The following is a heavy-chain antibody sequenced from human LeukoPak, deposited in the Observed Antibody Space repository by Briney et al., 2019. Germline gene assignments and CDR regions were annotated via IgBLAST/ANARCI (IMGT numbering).Heavy chain of an antibody. CDR2: ISSSGST. CDR3: ARGPYSYDSSGAFDI. J-gene: IGHJ3*02. Sequence: SETLSLTCTVSGGSISNYYWSWIRQPAGKGLEWIGRISSSGSTNYNPSLRSRVTISVDTSKNQFSLKLSSVTAADTAVYFCARGPYSYDSSGAFDIWGQGTMVTVSS. CDR1: GGSISNYY. V-gene: IGHV4-4*07. D-gene: IGHD3-22*01.